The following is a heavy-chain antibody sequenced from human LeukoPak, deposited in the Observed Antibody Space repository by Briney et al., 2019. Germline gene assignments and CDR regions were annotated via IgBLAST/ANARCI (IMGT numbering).Heavy chain of an antibody. CDR1: GFTFSSYW. CDR2: INHSGST. J-gene: IGHJ3*02. V-gene: IGHV4-34*01. Sequence: PGGSLRLSCAASGFTFSSYWMSWIRQPPGKGLEWIGEINHSGSTNYNPSLKSRVTISVDTSKNQFSLKLSSVTAADTAVYYCARAMTDAFDIWGQGTMVTVSS. CDR3: ARAMTDAFDI. D-gene: IGHD2-2*01.